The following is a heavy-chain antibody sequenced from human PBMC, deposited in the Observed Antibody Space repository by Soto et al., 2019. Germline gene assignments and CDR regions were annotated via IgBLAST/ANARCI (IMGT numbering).Heavy chain of an antibody. D-gene: IGHD3-3*01. Sequence: SETLSLTCTVSGGSISSYYWSWIRQPPGKGLEWIGYIYYSGSTNYNPSLKSRVTISVDASKNQFSLKLNSVTAADTAVYYCAREASGHITIFGVALGGAMDVWGQGTTVTVSS. J-gene: IGHJ6*02. CDR3: AREASGHITIFGVALGGAMDV. V-gene: IGHV4-59*01. CDR2: IYYSGST. CDR1: GGSISSYY.